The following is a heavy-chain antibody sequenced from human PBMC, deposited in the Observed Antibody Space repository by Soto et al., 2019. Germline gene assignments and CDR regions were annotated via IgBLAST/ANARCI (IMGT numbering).Heavy chain of an antibody. CDR1: GFIFKDFA. Sequence: EVQLFESGGGLVEPGESLRLSCAASGFIFKDFAMSWVRQAPGKGLEWVSTITTCDDITYSADSVRGRFTISSDNSANTLFLQMSSLRGDDTATYYCTKGDSSGYFDPSAGYSTPDHWGQGTLVTVSS. CDR2: ITTCDDIT. D-gene: IGHD2-15*01. CDR3: TKGDSSGYFDPSAGYSTPDH. J-gene: IGHJ5*02. V-gene: IGHV3-23*01.